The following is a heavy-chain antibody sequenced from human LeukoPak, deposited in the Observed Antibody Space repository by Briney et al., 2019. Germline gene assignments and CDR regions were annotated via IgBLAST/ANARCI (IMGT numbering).Heavy chain of an antibody. Sequence: PGGSLRLSCAASGFTFSTYNMNWVRQAPGKGLEWLSSIRNTGSNIYYADSVKGRFTISRDNARNSLSLQMNSLRAEDTAVYYCATSYSSDWYGTFDSWGQGTQVTVSS. V-gene: IGHV3-21*01. J-gene: IGHJ4*02. CDR3: ATSYSSDWYGTFDS. CDR2: IRNTGSNI. CDR1: GFTFSTYN. D-gene: IGHD6-13*01.